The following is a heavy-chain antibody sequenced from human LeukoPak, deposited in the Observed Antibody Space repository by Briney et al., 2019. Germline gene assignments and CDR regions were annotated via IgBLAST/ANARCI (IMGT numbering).Heavy chain of an antibody. J-gene: IGHJ3*02. CDR1: GYSFTSHG. V-gene: IGHV1-18*01. D-gene: IGHD6-6*01. CDR3: ARGISRLPSAAFDI. Sequence: ASVKVSCKASGYSFTSHGISWVRQAPGQGLEGMGWINGYNGNSTYAQNLQGRVTMTTDTSTSTAYMELRSLRSDDTAVYYCARGISRLPSAAFDIWGQGTMVTVSS. CDR2: INGYNGNS.